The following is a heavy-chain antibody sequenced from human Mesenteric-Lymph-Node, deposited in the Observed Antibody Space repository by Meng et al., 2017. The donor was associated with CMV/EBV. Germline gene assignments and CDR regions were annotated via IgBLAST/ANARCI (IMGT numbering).Heavy chain of an antibody. CDR1: GCSLSGYV. D-gene: IGHD2-15*01. CDR2: IIPILGTA. V-gene: IGHV1-69*05. Sequence: SSVLVPRKASGCSLSGYVISWVRQAPGQGLEWMGGIIPILGTANYAQKFQGRVTITTDESTSTAYMKLSSLRSEDTAVYYCARDIVVVVAATDYYYYGMDVWGQGTTVTVSS. J-gene: IGHJ6*02. CDR3: ARDIVVVVAATDYYYYGMDV.